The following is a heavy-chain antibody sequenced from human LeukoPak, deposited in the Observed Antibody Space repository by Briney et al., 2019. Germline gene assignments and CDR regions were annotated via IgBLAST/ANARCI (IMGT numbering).Heavy chain of an antibody. CDR1: GYTFTSYA. CDR2: INAGNGST. CDR3: ARDCSSTSCSGAFDI. V-gene: IGHV1-3*01. J-gene: IGHJ3*02. Sequence: VASVKVSCKASGYTFTSYAMHWVRQAPGQRLEWMGWINAGNGSTKYSQKFQGRVTITRDTSASTAYMELSSLRSEDTAVYYCARDCSSTSCSGAFDIWGQGTMVTVSS. D-gene: IGHD2-2*01.